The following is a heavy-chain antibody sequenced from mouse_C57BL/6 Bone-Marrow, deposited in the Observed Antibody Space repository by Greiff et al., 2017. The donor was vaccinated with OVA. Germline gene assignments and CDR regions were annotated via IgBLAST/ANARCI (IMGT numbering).Heavy chain of an antibody. Sequence: VQLQESGPGLVQPSQSLSITCTVSGFSLTSYGVHWVRQSPGKGLEWLGVIWRGGSTDYNAAFMSRLSITKDNSKSQVFFKMNSLQADDTAIYYCAKTPSGYDGFMDYWGQGTSVTVSS. V-gene: IGHV2-5*01. CDR3: AKTPSGYDGFMDY. CDR1: GFSLTSYG. D-gene: IGHD2-2*01. J-gene: IGHJ4*01. CDR2: IWRGGST.